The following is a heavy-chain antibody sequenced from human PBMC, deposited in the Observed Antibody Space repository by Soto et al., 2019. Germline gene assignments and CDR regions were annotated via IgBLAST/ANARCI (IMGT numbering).Heavy chain of an antibody. D-gene: IGHD6-19*01. CDR3: AHIVVAGLGYYFDY. CDR2: IYWDDDK. V-gene: IGHV2-5*02. J-gene: IGHJ4*02. CDR1: GFSLSSTRMA. Sequence: QITLKESGPTLVKPTQTLTLTCTFSGFSLSSTRMAVGWIRQPPGKALEWIALIYWDDDKRYSPFLKSRLTITKDTSKNQVVLTMSNMDPVDTARYYCAHIVVAGLGYYFDYWGQGTLVTVSS.